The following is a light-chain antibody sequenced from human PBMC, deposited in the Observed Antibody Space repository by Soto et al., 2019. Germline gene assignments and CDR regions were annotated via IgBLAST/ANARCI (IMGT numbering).Light chain of an antibody. CDR3: QQRSNWPRT. Sequence: IGLTQSPATPSLSPGERATLSCRASQSVSSYLAWYQQKPGQAPRLLIYDASNRATGIPARFSGNGSGTDFTLTISSLEPEDFAVYYCQQRSNWPRTFGQGTKVDSK. CDR1: QSVSSY. CDR2: DAS. J-gene: IGKJ1*01. V-gene: IGKV3-11*01.